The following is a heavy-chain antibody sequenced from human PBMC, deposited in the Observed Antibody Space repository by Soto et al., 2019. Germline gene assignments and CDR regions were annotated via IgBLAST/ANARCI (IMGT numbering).Heavy chain of an antibody. J-gene: IGHJ3*02. V-gene: IGHV3-48*02. CDR3: ARDFLYAFDI. Sequence: GSLRLSCAASGFTFSPYSMNWVRQAPGKGLQWLSYITSSSSATYYADSVKGRFTISRDNAKNSLYLQLNSLRDEDTAVYYCARDFLYAFDIWGQGTMVTVSS. CDR2: ITSSSSAT. CDR1: GFTFSPYS.